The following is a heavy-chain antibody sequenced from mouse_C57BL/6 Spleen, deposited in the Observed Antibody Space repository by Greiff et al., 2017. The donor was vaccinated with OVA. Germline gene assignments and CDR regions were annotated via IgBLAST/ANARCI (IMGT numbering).Heavy chain of an antibody. D-gene: IGHD2-2*01. V-gene: IGHV5-9-1*02. CDR1: GFTFSSYA. J-gene: IGHJ4*01. Sequence: EVQLVESGEGLVKPGGSLKLSCAASGFTFSSYAMSWVRQTPEKRLEWVAYISSGGDYIYYADTVKGRFTISRDNARNTLYLQMSSLKSEDTAMYYCTRDLYGYDGYYAMDYWGQGTSVTVSS. CDR2: ISSGGDYI. CDR3: TRDLYGYDGYYAMDY.